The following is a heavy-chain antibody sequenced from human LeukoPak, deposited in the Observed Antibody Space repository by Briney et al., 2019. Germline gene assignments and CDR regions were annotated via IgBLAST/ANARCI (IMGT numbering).Heavy chain of an antibody. CDR3: ARGSTYYDSSGQVPFDY. CDR2: ISSRSSTI. D-gene: IGHD3-22*01. V-gene: IGHV3-48*01. J-gene: IGHJ4*02. Sequence: RGSLRLSCAASGFTFSTYSMNWVRQAPGKGLEWVSYISSRSSTIYYADSVKGRFTISRDNAKNSLYLQMNSLRAEDTAVYYCARGSTYYDSSGQVPFDYWGQGTLVTVSS. CDR1: GFTFSTYS.